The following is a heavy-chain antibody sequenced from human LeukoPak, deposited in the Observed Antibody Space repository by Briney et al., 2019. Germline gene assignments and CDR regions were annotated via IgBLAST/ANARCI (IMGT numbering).Heavy chain of an antibody. J-gene: IGHJ1*01. V-gene: IGHV3-66*01. D-gene: IGHD6-19*01. CDR3: ASSQWHAYFQH. Sequence: GGSLRLSCAASGFTVSSNYMSWVRQAPGKGLEWVSVIYSGGSTYYAASVKGRFTISRDNSKNTLYLQMNSLRAEDTAVYYCASSQWHAYFQHWGQGTLVTVSS. CDR2: IYSGGST. CDR1: GFTVSSNY.